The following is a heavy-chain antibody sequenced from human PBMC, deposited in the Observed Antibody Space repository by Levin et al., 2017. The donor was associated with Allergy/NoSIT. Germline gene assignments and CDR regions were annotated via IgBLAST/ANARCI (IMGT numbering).Heavy chain of an antibody. CDR1: GGSISDDSYY. V-gene: IGHV4-39*07. J-gene: IGHJ6*02. Sequence: PSETLSLTCTVSGGSISDDSYYWAWVRQPPGKGLEWVGSIYYDGSAYYNPSLKTRLTISVDTSKNQFSLRVNSVIAADTAVYYCAGEPNSPYYYHYGLDVWGPGTTVTVSS. CDR2: IYYDGSA. D-gene: IGHD2/OR15-2a*01. CDR3: AGEPNSPYYYHYGLDV.